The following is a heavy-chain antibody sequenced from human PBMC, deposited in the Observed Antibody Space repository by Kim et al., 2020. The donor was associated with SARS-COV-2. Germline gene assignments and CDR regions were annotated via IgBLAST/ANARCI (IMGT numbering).Heavy chain of an antibody. CDR2: ISYDGINK. V-gene: IGHV3-33*05. CDR1: GFSFRNYG. CDR3: ARDYLNGFGSGMLDNWF. J-gene: IGHJ5*01. D-gene: IGHD3-10*01. Sequence: GGSLRLSCVGSGFSFRNYGIHWVRQAPGKGLEWVAVISYDGINKFYGDSVEGRFTISRDDSRNTVYLQITSVRVEDTALYYCARDYLNGFGSGMLDNWF.